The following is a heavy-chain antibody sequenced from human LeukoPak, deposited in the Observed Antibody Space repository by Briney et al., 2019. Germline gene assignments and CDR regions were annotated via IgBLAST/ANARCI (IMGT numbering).Heavy chain of an antibody. Sequence: GGSLRLSCAASGFTFSDYYMSWIRQAPGKGLEWVSYISSSGSTIYYADSVKGRFTISRDNAKNSLYLQMNSLRAEDTAVYYCAKSAYYDFWSGYYTFDYWGQGTLVTVSS. CDR2: ISSSGSTI. V-gene: IGHV3-11*01. CDR1: GFTFSDYY. D-gene: IGHD3-3*01. CDR3: AKSAYYDFWSGYYTFDY. J-gene: IGHJ4*02.